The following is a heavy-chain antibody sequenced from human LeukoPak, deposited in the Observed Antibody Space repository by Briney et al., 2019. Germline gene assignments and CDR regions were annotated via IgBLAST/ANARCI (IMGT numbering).Heavy chain of an antibody. D-gene: IGHD4-11*01. Sequence: PGGSLRLSCAASGFTFTSNALSWVRQPPGRGRGWVSAISGSGGSTYYADSVKGRFTISRDNSKNTLYLQMNSLRAEDTAVYYCAKGRYSNYELVPFDPWGQGTLVTVSS. J-gene: IGHJ5*02. CDR3: AKGRYSNYELVPFDP. V-gene: IGHV3-23*01. CDR1: GFTFTSNA. CDR2: ISGSGGST.